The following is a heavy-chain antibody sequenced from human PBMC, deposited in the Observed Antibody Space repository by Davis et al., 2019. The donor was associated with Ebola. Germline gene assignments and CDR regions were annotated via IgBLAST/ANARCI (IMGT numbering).Heavy chain of an antibody. CDR2: ISNSGSTI. J-gene: IGHJ6*02. CDR3: ARAEDYGDYYYYYGMDV. V-gene: IGHV3-11*01. D-gene: IGHD4-17*01. Sequence: SCAASGFTFNDYYMSWIRQAPGKGLEWVSDISNSGSTIFYADSVKGRFTISRDNAKNSLHLQMNSLRVEDTAVYYCARAEDYGDYYYYYGMDVWGQGTTVTVSS. CDR1: GFTFNDYY.